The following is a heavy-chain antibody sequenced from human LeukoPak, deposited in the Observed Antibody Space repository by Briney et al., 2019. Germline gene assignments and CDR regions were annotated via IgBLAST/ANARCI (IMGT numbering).Heavy chain of an antibody. Sequence: ASVKVSCKASGYTFTSYGISWVRQAPGQGLEWTGWISAYNGNTNYAQKLQGRVTMTTDTSTSTAYMELRSLRSDDTAVYYCARFGYSSGWYYFDYWGQGTLVTVSS. CDR3: ARFGYSSGWYYFDY. V-gene: IGHV1-18*01. CDR2: ISAYNGNT. J-gene: IGHJ4*02. CDR1: GYTFTSYG. D-gene: IGHD6-19*01.